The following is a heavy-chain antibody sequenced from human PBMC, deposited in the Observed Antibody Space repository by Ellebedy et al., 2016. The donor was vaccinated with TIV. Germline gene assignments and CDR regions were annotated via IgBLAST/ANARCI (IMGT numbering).Heavy chain of an antibody. V-gene: IGHV4-4*07. D-gene: IGHD1-26*01. CDR1: GDSIYSYY. Sequence: MPSETLSLTCTVSGDSIYSYYWTWIRQPAGKGLEWIWRIYFSGSTNYNPSLQTRVTMSVATSKNQFSLKLNSVTAADTAVYYCASIKVGFDAFEIWGQGKMVTVSS. CDR2: IYFSGST. CDR3: ASIKVGFDAFEI. J-gene: IGHJ3*02.